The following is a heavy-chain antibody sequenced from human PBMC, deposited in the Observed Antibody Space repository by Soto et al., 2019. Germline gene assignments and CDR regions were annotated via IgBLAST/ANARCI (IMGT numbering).Heavy chain of an antibody. CDR3: ARDGYSYGSFDY. V-gene: IGHV1-18*04. CDR2: ISAYNGNT. CDR1: GYPFTSYG. Sequence: GGSVKVSFKASGYPFTSYGVSWVRQAPGQGLEWMGWISAYNGNTNYAQKLQGRVTMTTDTSTSTAYMELRSLRSDDTAVYYCARDGYSYGSFDYWGQGTLVTVSS. D-gene: IGHD5-18*01. J-gene: IGHJ4*02.